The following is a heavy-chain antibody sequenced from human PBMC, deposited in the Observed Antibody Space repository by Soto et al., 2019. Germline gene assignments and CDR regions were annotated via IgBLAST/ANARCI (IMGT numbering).Heavy chain of an antibody. CDR3: ARHPLWFGEFLYFDY. J-gene: IGHJ4*02. CDR2: ISAYNGNT. Sequence: QVQLVQSGAEVKKPGASVKVSCKASGYTFTSYGISWVRQAPGQGLEWMGWISAYNGNTNYAQKLQGRVTMTTDTSXNTAYMELRSLRSDDTAVYYCARHPLWFGEFLYFDYWGQGTLVTVSS. CDR1: GYTFTSYG. D-gene: IGHD3-10*01. V-gene: IGHV1-18*01.